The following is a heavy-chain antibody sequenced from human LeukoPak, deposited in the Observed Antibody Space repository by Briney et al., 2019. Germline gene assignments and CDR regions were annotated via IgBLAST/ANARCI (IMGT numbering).Heavy chain of an antibody. Sequence: SVKVSCKASGGTFSSYAISWVRQAPGQGLEWMGRIIPILGIANYAQKFQGRATITADKSTSTAYMELSSLRSEDTAVYYCARSDLTGYYRSYYFDYWGQGTLVTVSS. CDR2: IIPILGIA. CDR1: GGTFSSYA. D-gene: IGHD3-9*01. V-gene: IGHV1-69*04. CDR3: ARSDLTGYYRSYYFDY. J-gene: IGHJ4*02.